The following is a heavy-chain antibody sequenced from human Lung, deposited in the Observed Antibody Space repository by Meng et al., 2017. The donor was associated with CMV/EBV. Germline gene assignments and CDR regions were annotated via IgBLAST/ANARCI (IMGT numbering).Heavy chain of an antibody. CDR3: AREYGSSSAFDY. CDR1: GFTFSRYA. J-gene: IGHJ4*02. CDR2: ISFDGGTR. D-gene: IGHD6-6*01. Sequence: GESXKISCAASGFTFSRYAFHWVRQAPGKGLEWVAVISFDGGTRYYADSVKGRFTISRDSSRNSLYLQLNSLRPEDTAVYYCAREYGSSSAFDYWGQGTPVTVSS. V-gene: IGHV3-30*14.